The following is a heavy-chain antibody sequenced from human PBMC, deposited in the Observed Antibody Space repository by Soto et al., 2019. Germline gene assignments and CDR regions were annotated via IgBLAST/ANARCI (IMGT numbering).Heavy chain of an antibody. J-gene: IGHJ4*02. CDR2: ISGSGGST. CDR1: GFTFSSYA. Sequence: GSLRLSCAASGFTFSSYAMSWVRQAPGKGLEWVSAISGSGGSTYYADSVKGRFTISRDNSKNTLYLQMNSLRAEDTAVYYCAKDGDGDASPYDSSGYYPNDYWGQGTLVTVSS. CDR3: AKDGDGDASPYDSSGYYPNDY. D-gene: IGHD3-22*01. V-gene: IGHV3-23*01.